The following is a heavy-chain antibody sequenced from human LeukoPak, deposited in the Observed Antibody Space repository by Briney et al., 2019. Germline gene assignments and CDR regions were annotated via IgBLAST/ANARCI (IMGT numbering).Heavy chain of an antibody. J-gene: IGHJ4*02. D-gene: IGHD6-6*01. CDR1: VYTFTGYY. CDR2: INPNSGGT. Sequence: ASVKVSCKASVYTFTGYYMHWVRQAPGQGLEWMGWINPNSGGTNYAQKFEGRVTMTRDTSISTADMELSSLTSEDTAVYYCARGHSSLRPYYFDYWGQGTLVTVSS. CDR3: ARGHSSLRPYYFDY. V-gene: IGHV1-2*02.